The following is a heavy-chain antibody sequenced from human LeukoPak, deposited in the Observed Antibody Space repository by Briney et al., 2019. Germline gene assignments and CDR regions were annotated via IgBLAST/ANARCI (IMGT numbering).Heavy chain of an antibody. CDR3: ARGGPSSGYDYYYYYYMDV. D-gene: IGHD3-22*01. CDR2: MNPNSGNT. Sequence: ASVKVSCKASGYTFTSYDINWVRQATGQGLEWMGWMNPNSGNTNYAQKLQGRVTMTTDTSTSTAYMELRSLRSDDTAVYYCARGGPSSGYDYYYYYYMDVWGKGTTVTVSS. V-gene: IGHV1-8*01. CDR1: GYTFTSYD. J-gene: IGHJ6*03.